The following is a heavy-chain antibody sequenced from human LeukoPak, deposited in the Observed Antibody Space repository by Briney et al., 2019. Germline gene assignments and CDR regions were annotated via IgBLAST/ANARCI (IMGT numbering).Heavy chain of an antibody. CDR1: GFTFSNAW. CDR3: TTDSVVVPAAWDY. CDR2: IKSKTDGGTT. J-gene: IGHJ4*02. D-gene: IGHD2-2*01. Sequence: GGSLRLSCAASGFTFSNAWMNWVRQAPGKGLEWVGRIKSKTDGGTTDYAAPVKGRFTISRDDSKNTLYLQMSSLKTEDTAVYYCTTDSVVVPAAWDYWGQGTLVTVSS. V-gene: IGHV3-15*07.